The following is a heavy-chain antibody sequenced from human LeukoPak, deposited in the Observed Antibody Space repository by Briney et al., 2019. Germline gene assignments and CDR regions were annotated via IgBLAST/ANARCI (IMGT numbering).Heavy chain of an antibody. D-gene: IGHD3-22*01. Sequence: KPSETLSLTCAVYGGSFSGYYWSWIRQPPGKGLEWIGEINHSGSTNYNPSLKSRVTISVDTSKNQFSLKLSSVTAADTAVYYCARHGLTYYYDSSANFDYWGQGTLVTVSS. V-gene: IGHV4-34*01. J-gene: IGHJ4*02. CDR2: INHSGST. CDR3: ARHGLTYYYDSSANFDY. CDR1: GGSFSGYY.